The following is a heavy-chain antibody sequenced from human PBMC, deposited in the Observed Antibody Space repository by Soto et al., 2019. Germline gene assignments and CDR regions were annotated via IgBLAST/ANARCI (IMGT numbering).Heavy chain of an antibody. CDR3: AIPTGVAIDYYGMDV. CDR2: IIPIFGTA. V-gene: IGHV1-69*13. CDR1: GGTFSSYA. D-gene: IGHD5-12*01. Sequence: ASVKVSCKASGGTFSSYAISWVRQAPGQGLEWMGGIIPIFGTANYAQKFQGRVTITADESTSTAYMELSSLGSEDTAVYYCAIPTGVAIDYYGMDVWGQGTTVTVSS. J-gene: IGHJ6*02.